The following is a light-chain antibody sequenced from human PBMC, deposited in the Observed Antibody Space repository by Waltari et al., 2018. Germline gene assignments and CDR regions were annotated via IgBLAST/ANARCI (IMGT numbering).Light chain of an antibody. CDR2: SAS. CDR3: QQRSNWPRT. V-gene: IGKV3-11*01. J-gene: IGKJ1*01. CDR1: QSVSSY. Sequence: EIVLTQSPATLSTSPGERATLSCRASQSVSSYLAWYQQMPGQAPRLLIHSASNRATGIPARFSGSGSGTDFTLTISSLEPEDFAVYYCQQRSNWPRTFGQGTKVEIK.